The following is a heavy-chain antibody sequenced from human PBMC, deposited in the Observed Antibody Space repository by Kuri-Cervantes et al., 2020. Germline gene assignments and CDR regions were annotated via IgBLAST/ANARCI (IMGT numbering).Heavy chain of an antibody. D-gene: IGHD3-10*01. V-gene: IGHV4-61*01. CDR3: ARRYLGEYYMDV. CDR2: ISNSGST. J-gene: IGHJ6*03. CDR1: GGSVSSGSYY. Sequence: ESLKISCTVAGGSVSSGSYYWSWIRQPPGKGLEWIGYISNSGSTNYNPSLKSRVTISVDTSKNQFSLKLSSVTAADTAVYYCARRYLGEYYMDVWGKGTTVTVSS.